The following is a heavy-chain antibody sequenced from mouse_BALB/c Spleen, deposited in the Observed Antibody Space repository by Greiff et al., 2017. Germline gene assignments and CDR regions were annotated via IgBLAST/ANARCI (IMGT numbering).Heavy chain of an antibody. CDR2: INPSSGYT. CDR1: GYTFTSYT. Sequence: VQLQQSAAELARPGASVKMSCKASGYTFTSYTMHWVKQRPGQGLEWIGYINPSSGYTEYNQKFKDKTTLTADKSSSTAYMQLSSLTSEDSAVYYCARKSARAMDYWGQGTSVTVSS. CDR3: ARKSARAMDY. V-gene: IGHV1-4*02. J-gene: IGHJ4*01.